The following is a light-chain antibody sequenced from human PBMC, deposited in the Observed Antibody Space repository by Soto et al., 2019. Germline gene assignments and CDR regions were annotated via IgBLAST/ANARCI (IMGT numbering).Light chain of an antibody. V-gene: IGKV3-15*01. CDR1: QSVSSS. CDR3: QQYYKSPGP. CDR2: GAS. Sequence: EVVMTQSPATLSVAPGGRVTLSCRASQSVSSSLAWYQQKPGQAPRLLIYGASTRATGIPARFSGSGSGTEFTLTISSLQSEDFAVYHCQQYYKSPGPVGQGTKVEIK. J-gene: IGKJ1*01.